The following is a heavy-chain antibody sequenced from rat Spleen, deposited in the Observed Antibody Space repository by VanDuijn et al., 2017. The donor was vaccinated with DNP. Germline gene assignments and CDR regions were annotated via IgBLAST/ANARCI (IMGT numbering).Heavy chain of an antibody. CDR2: IGSPAYAP. J-gene: IGHJ2*01. D-gene: IGHD4-3*01. CDR1: GFTFSAYY. CDR3: VRWNSGHFDY. Sequence: EVQLVESGGGLVQPGRSLTLSCADSGFTFSAYYMAWVRQAPAKGLEWVAYIGSPAYAPYYTDSVKGRFAISRDNAKSTLYLQMNSLRSEDMATYYCVRWNSGHFDYWGQGVMVTVSS. V-gene: IGHV5-22*01.